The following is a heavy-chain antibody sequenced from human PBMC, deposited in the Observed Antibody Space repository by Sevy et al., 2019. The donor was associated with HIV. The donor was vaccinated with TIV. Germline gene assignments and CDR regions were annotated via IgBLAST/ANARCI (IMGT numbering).Heavy chain of an antibody. CDR3: ARGIVAYYFDC. V-gene: IGHV4-59*01. J-gene: IGHJ4*02. D-gene: IGHD5-12*01. Sequence: SETLSLTCTVSGDSISSYYWSWIRQPPGKGLEWIGYFYYSGITNYNPSVKSRVTISVDTSRNQISLKLSSMTAADTAVYYCARGIVAYYFDCWGQGTLATVSS. CDR2: FYYSGIT. CDR1: GDSISSYY.